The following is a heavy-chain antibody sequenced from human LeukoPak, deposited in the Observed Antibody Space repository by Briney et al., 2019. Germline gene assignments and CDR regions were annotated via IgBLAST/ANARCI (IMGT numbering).Heavy chain of an antibody. CDR1: GFTVSGLG. CDR2: IQDDGRKT. Sequence: GGSLRLSCAASGFTVSGLGMHWVRQAPGKGLEWVAFIQDDGRKTWYTDSVKGRFSISRDDSKNTVYLQMNSLRAEDTAVYYCASDFWIVPHDYWGQGTLVTVSS. J-gene: IGHJ4*02. CDR3: ASDFWIVPHDY. V-gene: IGHV3-30*02. D-gene: IGHD3-3*01.